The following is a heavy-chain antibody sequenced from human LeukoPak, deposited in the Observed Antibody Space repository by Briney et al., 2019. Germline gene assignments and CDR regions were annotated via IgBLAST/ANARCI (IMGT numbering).Heavy chain of an antibody. Sequence: SETLSLTCAVYGGSFSGYYWSWIRQPPGKGLEWIGEINHSGSTNYNPPLKSRVTISVDTSKNQFSLKLSSVTAADTAVYYCATELYYYDSSGTITYYWGQGTLVTVSS. V-gene: IGHV4-34*01. CDR1: GGSFSGYY. CDR2: INHSGST. CDR3: ATELYYYDSSGTITYY. D-gene: IGHD3-22*01. J-gene: IGHJ4*02.